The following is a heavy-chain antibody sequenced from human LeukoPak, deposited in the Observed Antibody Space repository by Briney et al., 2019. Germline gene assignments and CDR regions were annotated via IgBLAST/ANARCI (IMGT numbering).Heavy chain of an antibody. J-gene: IGHJ6*03. CDR3: ARHGYYYYYYMDV. V-gene: IGHV3-48*03. CDR2: ISSSGSTI. CDR1: GFTFSSYE. Sequence: GGSLRLSCAASGFTFSSYEMNWVRQAPGKGLEWVSYISSSGSTIYYADSVKGRFTISRDNAKNSLYLQMNSLRAEDTAVYYCARHGYYYYYYMDVWGKGTTVTISS.